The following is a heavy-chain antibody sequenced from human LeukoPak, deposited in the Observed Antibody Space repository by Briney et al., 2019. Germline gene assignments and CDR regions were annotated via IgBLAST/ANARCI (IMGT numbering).Heavy chain of an antibody. Sequence: GGSLRLSCAASGFTFSSYDMHWVRQATGKGLEWVSAIGTAGDTYYPGSVKGRFTISRENAKNSLYLQMNSLRAGDTAVYYCARGMRDYYGSGTVDYWGQGTLVTVSS. CDR3: ARGMRDYYGSGTVDY. D-gene: IGHD3-10*01. J-gene: IGHJ4*02. CDR1: GFTFSSYD. V-gene: IGHV3-13*01. CDR2: IGTAGDT.